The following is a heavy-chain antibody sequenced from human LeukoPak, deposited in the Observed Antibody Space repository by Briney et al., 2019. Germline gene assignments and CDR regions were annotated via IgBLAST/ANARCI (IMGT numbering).Heavy chain of an antibody. J-gene: IGHJ4*02. CDR2: IYPDDSDS. CDR1: GYSLDYYW. D-gene: IGHD3-3*01. V-gene: IGHV5-51*01. Sequence: GESLKISCKASGYSLDYYWIAWVRQMPGKGLECMGIIYPDDSDSTYSPSFQGQVTISVGKSINTAYLQWSSLKASNTAIYYCARVGSVTNFGVVSYYFDYWGQGTLVTVSS. CDR3: ARVGSVTNFGVVSYYFDY.